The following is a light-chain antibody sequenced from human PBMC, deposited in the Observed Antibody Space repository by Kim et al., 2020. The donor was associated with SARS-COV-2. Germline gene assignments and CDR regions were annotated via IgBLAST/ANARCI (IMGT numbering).Light chain of an antibody. CDR1: QIVETY. CDR3: QHYIRFPYT. Sequence: DIQMTQSPSTLSASVGDRVTNTCRASQIVETYLAWYQQKPGKAPTLLVYQASSLQVGVPSRFSGSGSGAEFTLTINSLQPDDFATYYCQHYIRFPYTFGQGTKLEI. V-gene: IGKV1-5*03. J-gene: IGKJ2*01. CDR2: QAS.